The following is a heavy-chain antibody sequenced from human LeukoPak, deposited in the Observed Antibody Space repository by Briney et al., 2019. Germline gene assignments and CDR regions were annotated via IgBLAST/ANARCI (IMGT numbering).Heavy chain of an antibody. D-gene: IGHD1-26*01. CDR1: GFTFSTYA. Sequence: GGSLRLSXAGSGFTFSTYAMSWVRQAPGKGLEWVSGISSSGDRTFYRDSVKGRFTISRDNSKNTLYLQLNSLRAEDTAAYHCAVRTRGSYFDYWGQGALVTVSS. CDR3: AVRTRGSYFDY. V-gene: IGHV3-23*01. J-gene: IGHJ4*02. CDR2: ISSSGDRT.